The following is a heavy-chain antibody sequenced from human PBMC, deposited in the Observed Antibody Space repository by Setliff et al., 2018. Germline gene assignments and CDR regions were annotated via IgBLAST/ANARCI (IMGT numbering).Heavy chain of an antibody. D-gene: IGHD2-15*01. Sequence: PGGSLRLSCAASGFTFSDYYMNWIRQAPGKGLEWLSYISRGGSTIYYADSVKGRFIISRDNAKNSLFLEMDSLRGEDTAVYYCARGCSGGSCPGDLDFGGQGTMVTVSS. J-gene: IGHJ3*01. V-gene: IGHV3-11*04. CDR2: ISRGGSTI. CDR3: ARGCSGGSCPGDLDF. CDR1: GFTFSDYY.